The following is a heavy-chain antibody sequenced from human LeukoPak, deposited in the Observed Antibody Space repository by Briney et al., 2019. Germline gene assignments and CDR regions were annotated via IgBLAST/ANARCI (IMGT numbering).Heavy chain of an antibody. D-gene: IGHD6-6*01. Sequence: GGSLRLSCAASGFTFSSYWMSWVRQAPGKGLEWVANIKQDGSEKYYVDSVRSRFTISRDNAKNSLYLQMNSLRAEDTAVYYCARGSIFDYYYMDVWGKGTTVTVSS. CDR1: GFTFSSYW. CDR3: ARGSIFDYYYMDV. J-gene: IGHJ6*03. V-gene: IGHV3-7*01. CDR2: IKQDGSEK.